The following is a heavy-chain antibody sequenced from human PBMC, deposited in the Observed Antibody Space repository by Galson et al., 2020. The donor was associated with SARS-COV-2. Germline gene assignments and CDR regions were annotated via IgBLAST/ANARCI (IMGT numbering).Heavy chain of an antibody. Sequence: GESLKISCAASGFTFSSYWMSWVRQAPGKGLEWVANIKQDGSEKYYVDSVKGRFTISRDNAKNSLYLQMNSLRAEDTAVYYCARDSYGSGNSYYYYGMDVWGQGTTVTVSS. CDR2: IKQDGSEK. V-gene: IGHV3-7*05. D-gene: IGHD3-10*01. CDR3: ARDSYGSGNSYYYYGMDV. J-gene: IGHJ6*02. CDR1: GFTFSSYW.